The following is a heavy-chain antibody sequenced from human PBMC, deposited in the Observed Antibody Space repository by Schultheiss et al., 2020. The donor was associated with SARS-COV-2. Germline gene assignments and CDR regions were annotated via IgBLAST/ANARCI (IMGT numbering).Heavy chain of an antibody. CDR3: ARDLNSYGSGSYIPWGNYYYYGMDV. D-gene: IGHD3-10*01. J-gene: IGHJ6*02. CDR1: GGSISSYY. CDR2: IYYSGST. V-gene: IGHV4-59*01. Sequence: SETLSLTCTVSGGSISSYYWSWIRQPPGKGLEWIGYIYYSGSTNYNPSLKSRVTISVDTSKNQFSLKLSSVTAADTAVYYCARDLNSYGSGSYIPWGNYYYYGMDVWGQGTTVTVSS.